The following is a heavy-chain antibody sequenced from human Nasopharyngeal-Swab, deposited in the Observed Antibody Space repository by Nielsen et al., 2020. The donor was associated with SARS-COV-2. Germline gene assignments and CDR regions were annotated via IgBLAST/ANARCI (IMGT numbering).Heavy chain of an antibody. J-gene: IGHJ6*02. CDR1: GGTFSSYA. V-gene: IGHV1-69*13. D-gene: IGHD5-18*01. CDR3: ARGVGTWIQLWSVYYYYGMDV. CDR2: IIPIFGTA. Sequence: SVKVSCKASGGTFSSYAISWVRQAPGQGLEWMGGIIPIFGTANYAQKFQGRVTITADESTSTAYMELSSLRSEDTAVYYCARGVGTWIQLWSVYYYYGMDVWGQGTTVAFSS.